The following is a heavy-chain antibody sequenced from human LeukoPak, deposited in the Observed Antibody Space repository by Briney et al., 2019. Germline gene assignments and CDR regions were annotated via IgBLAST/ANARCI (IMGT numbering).Heavy chain of an antibody. V-gene: IGHV4-39*01. CDR2: IYYSGST. J-gene: IGHJ4*02. CDR3: ARGRLGSSYY. D-gene: IGHD6-6*01. CDR1: GGSISSSSYY. Sequence: SETLSLTCTVSGGSISSSSYYWGWIRQPPGKGLEWIGSIYYSGSTYYNPSLKSRVTISVDTSKNQFSPKLSSVTAADTAVYYCARGRLGSSYYWGQGTLVTVSS.